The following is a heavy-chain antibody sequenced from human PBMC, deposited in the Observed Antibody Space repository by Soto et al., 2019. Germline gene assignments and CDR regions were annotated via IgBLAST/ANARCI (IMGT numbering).Heavy chain of an antibody. Sequence: EVQLLESGGGLLQPGGSLRLSCAASGFTFGGYAMNWVRQAPGKGQEWVSGISGGGDATFYTDSVKGRFTISRDNSGNTLYLQMNSLRAEDTAVYFCGRKSQGSVTVTGNWYFDLWGRGTLVTVSS. D-gene: IGHD4-17*01. V-gene: IGHV3-23*01. CDR2: ISGGGDAT. CDR3: GRKSQGSVTVTGNWYFDL. CDR1: GFTFGGYA. J-gene: IGHJ2*01.